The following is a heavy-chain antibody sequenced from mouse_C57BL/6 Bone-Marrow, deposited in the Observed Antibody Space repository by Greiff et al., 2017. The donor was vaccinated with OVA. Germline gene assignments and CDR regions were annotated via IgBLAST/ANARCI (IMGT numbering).Heavy chain of an antibody. Sequence: QVQLKESGAELVKPGASVKLSCKASGYTFTEYTIHWVKQRSGQGLEWIGWFYPGSGSIKYNEKFKDKATLTADKSSSTVYMELSSLTSEDSAVYYCATTVVAPYYFDYWGQGTTLTVSS. CDR3: ATTVVAPYYFDY. CDR1: GYTFTEYT. D-gene: IGHD1-1*01. J-gene: IGHJ2*01. CDR2: FYPGSGSI. V-gene: IGHV1-62-2*01.